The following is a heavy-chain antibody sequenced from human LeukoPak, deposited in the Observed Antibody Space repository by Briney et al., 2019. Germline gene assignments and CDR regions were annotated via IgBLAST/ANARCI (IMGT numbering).Heavy chain of an antibody. CDR2: IYHSGST. V-gene: IGHV4-39*07. CDR3: ARGAPIAAAGKDNWFDP. J-gene: IGHJ5*02. Sequence: PSETLSLTCTVSGGSISSSSYYWGWIRQPPGKGLEWIGSIYHSGSTYYNPSLKSRVTISVDTSKNQFSLKLSSVTAADTAVYYCARGAPIAAAGKDNWFDPWGQGTLVTVSS. CDR1: GGSISSSSYY. D-gene: IGHD6-13*01.